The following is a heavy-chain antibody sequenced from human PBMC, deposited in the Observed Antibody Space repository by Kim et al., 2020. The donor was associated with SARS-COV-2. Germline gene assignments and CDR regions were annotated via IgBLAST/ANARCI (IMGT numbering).Heavy chain of an antibody. D-gene: IGHD6-13*01. CDR2: INRDGSST. CDR3: ARGGAYSSSWYGDLFDY. J-gene: IGHJ4*02. CDR1: GFTFSSYW. V-gene: IGHV3-74*01. Sequence: GGSLRLSCAASGFTFSSYWMHWVRQAPGKGLVWVSRINRDGSSTSYADSVKGRFTISRDNAKNTLYLQMNSLRAEDTAVYYCARGGAYSSSWYGDLFDYWGQGTLVTVSS.